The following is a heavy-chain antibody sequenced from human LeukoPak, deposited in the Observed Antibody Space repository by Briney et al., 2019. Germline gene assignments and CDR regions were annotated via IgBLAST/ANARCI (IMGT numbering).Heavy chain of an antibody. D-gene: IGHD3-16*01. CDR3: ASTGGGIDY. V-gene: IGHV1-8*02. J-gene: IGHJ4*02. Sequence: ASVKVSCKASGYTFTGYYMHWVRQAPGQGLEWMGWMNPNSGNTGYAQKFQGRVTMTRNTSISTAYMELSSLRSEDTAVYYCASTGGGIDYWGQGTLVTVSS. CDR1: GYTFTGYY. CDR2: MNPNSGNT.